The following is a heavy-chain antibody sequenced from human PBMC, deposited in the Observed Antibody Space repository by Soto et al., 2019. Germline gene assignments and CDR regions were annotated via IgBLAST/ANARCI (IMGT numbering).Heavy chain of an antibody. J-gene: IGHJ4*02. CDR1: GGSISSYY. V-gene: IGHV4-59*01. D-gene: IGHD2-15*01. CDR3: ARARCAGSCYMLDS. CDR2: IYYSGTT. Sequence: SDTLSLTCSVSGGSISSYYWSWIRQPPGKGLEWIGYIYYSGTTNYSPSLRSRVTISEDTSKNQFSLKLSSVTAADTAVYYCARARCAGSCYMLDSWGQGILVTVSS.